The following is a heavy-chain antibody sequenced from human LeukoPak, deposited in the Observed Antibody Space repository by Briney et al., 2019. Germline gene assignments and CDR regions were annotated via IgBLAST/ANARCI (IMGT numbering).Heavy chain of an antibody. Sequence: ASVKVSCKASGYTFTGYYMHWVRQAPGQGFEWTGWINPNSGDTNYAQKFQGRVTMTWDTSISTAHMELSRLRSDDTAVYYCARANPLYCSSTTCLFDYWGQGTLVTVSS. CDR2: INPNSGDT. D-gene: IGHD2-2*01. V-gene: IGHV1-2*02. CDR3: ARANPLYCSSTTCLFDY. CDR1: GYTFTGYY. J-gene: IGHJ4*02.